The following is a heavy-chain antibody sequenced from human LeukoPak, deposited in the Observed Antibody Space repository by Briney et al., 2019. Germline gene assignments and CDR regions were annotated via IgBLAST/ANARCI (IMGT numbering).Heavy chain of an antibody. J-gene: IGHJ4*02. CDR3: AKDLLVYCSSTSCPGGDY. CDR1: GFTFSSYA. D-gene: IGHD2-2*01. Sequence: PGGSLRLSCAASGFTFSSYAMSWVRQAPGKGLEWVSAISGSGGGTYYADCVKGRFTISRDNSKNTLYLQMNSLRAEDTAVYSCAKDLLVYCSSTSCPGGDYWGQGTLVTVSS. V-gene: IGHV3-23*01. CDR2: ISGSGGGT.